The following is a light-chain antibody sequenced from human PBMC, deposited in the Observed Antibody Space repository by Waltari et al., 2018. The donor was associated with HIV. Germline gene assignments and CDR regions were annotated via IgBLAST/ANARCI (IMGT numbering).Light chain of an antibody. Sequence: DIVMTQTPLSSPVTLGQPASISCRSSQSLGHSDGNTDLHWLQQRPGQPPGLLIYKLINRVSGVPDRCSGKGAGTECTLIISRVEGDDVGVYYCMQATQLPHTFGQGTKLEIK. CDR2: KLI. CDR3: MQATQLPHT. CDR1: QSLGHSDGNTD. J-gene: IGKJ2*01. V-gene: IGKV2-24*01.